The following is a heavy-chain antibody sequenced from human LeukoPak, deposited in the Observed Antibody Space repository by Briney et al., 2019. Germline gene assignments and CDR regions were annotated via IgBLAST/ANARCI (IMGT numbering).Heavy chain of an antibody. D-gene: IGHD4-17*01. Sequence: GASVKVSCKASGYTFTSYGISWVRQAPGKGLEGMGWISAYNGNTNYAQKLQGRVTMTTDTSTSTAYMELRSLRSDDTAVYYCARGADMTTVTYVDYWGQGTLVTVSS. J-gene: IGHJ4*02. V-gene: IGHV1-18*01. CDR2: ISAYNGNT. CDR1: GYTFTSYG. CDR3: ARGADMTTVTYVDY.